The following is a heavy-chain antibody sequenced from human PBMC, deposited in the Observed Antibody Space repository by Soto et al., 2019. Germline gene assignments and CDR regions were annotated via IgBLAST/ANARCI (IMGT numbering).Heavy chain of an antibody. CDR1: GFTFSSYW. CDR3: ARKEYYDFWSGYYIYYYGMDV. D-gene: IGHD3-3*01. V-gene: IGHV3-74*01. CDR2: INSDGSST. Sequence: EVQLVESGGGLVQPGGSLRLSCAASGFTFSSYWMHWVRQAPGKGLVWVSRINSDGSSTSYADSVKGRFTISRDNAKNTLYLQMNSLRDEDTAVYYCARKEYYDFWSGYYIYYYGMDVWGQGTTVTVSS. J-gene: IGHJ6*02.